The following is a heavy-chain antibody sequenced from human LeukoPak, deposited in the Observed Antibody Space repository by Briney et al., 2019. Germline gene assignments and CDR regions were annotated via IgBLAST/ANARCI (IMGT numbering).Heavy chain of an antibody. Sequence: GGSLRLSCAASGFIFTDYYIDWVRQAPGKGLEWVSAISGSGGSTYYADSVKGRFTISRDNSKNTLYLQMNSLRAEDTAVYYCASFWVPAAHDAFDIWGQGTMVTVSS. CDR1: GFIFTDYY. CDR2: ISGSGGST. J-gene: IGHJ3*02. V-gene: IGHV3-23*01. CDR3: ASFWVPAAHDAFDI. D-gene: IGHD2-2*01.